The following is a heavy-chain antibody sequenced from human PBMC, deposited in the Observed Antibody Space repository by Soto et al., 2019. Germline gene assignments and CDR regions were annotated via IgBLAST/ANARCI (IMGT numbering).Heavy chain of an antibody. CDR1: GYTFSSYA. V-gene: IGHV1-3*01. Sequence: ASVKVSGKASGYTFSSYAMHWVRQAPGQRLEWMGWINAGYGNTKSSQKFQDRVTISRDTSASTAYMELTSLRSEDTAVYFCARDHMGSLDYWGHGTLVTVSS. CDR3: ARDHMGSLDY. J-gene: IGHJ4*01. CDR2: INAGYGNT. D-gene: IGHD3-10*01.